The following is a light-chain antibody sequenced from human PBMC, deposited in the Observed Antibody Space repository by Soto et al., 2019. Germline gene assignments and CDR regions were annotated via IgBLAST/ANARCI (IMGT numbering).Light chain of an antibody. Sequence: EIVLTQSPATLSLSPGERVTLSCRASQSVRNYLAWYHQKPGQAPRLLVSAASNSATGIPARFSGSGSGTDFTLTISRLEPEDFGVFYCQQRFDWPKITFGQGTRLENK. CDR3: QQRFDWPKIT. V-gene: IGKV3-11*01. J-gene: IGKJ5*01. CDR2: AAS. CDR1: QSVRNY.